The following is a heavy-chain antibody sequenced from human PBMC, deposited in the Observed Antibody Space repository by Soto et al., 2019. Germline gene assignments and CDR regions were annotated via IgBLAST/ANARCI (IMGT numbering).Heavy chain of an antibody. CDR2: IYYSGNT. CDR1: GGSISSSSYY. Sequence: QVQLKESGPGLVKPSETLSLTCTVSGGSISSSSYYWGWIRQPPGKGLEWIGSIYYSGNTYYNPSLKRRFTLSVDTYKNQFSLGLSSVTAADTAVYYWARALQPVIITLGYWGQGTLVTVSS. J-gene: IGHJ4*02. V-gene: IGHV4-39*01. D-gene: IGHD3-22*01. CDR3: ARALQPVIITLGY.